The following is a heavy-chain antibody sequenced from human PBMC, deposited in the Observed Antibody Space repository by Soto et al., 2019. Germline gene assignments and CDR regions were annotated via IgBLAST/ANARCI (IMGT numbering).Heavy chain of an antibody. CDR2: VYHSGTT. CDR1: RASISSYY. D-gene: IGHD3-10*01. J-gene: IGHJ4*02. Sequence: QVQLQESGPGLVKPSETLSLTCTVSRASISSYYWSWIRQPPGKGPEWIGCVYHSGTTYYNPSLESRVTISVDPSKNQVSLRLISVTAADTAVYYCATRPPGTGHGVFDYWSQGTLVTVSS. CDR3: ATRPPGTGHGVFDY. V-gene: IGHV4-59*01.